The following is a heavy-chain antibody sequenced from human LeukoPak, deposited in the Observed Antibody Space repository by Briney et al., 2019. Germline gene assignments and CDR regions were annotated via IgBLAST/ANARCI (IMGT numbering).Heavy chain of an antibody. V-gene: IGHV1-46*01. J-gene: IGHJ4*02. Sequence: ASVKVSCKASGYTFTSYYMHWVRQAPGQGLEWMGIINPSGGSTSYAQKFQGRVTMTRDTSTSTVYMELSSLRSEDTAVYYCARVRLGELSLGGPFDYWGQGTLVTVSS. CDR3: ARVRLGELSLGGPFDY. CDR2: INPSGGST. D-gene: IGHD3-16*02. CDR1: GYTFTSYY.